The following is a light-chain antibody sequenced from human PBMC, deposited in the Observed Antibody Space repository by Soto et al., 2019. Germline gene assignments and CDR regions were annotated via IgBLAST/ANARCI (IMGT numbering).Light chain of an antibody. Sequence: EIVITHSPATLSVSPGEGATLSCSASQSISSYLNWYQQKPGKAPKLLIYAASSLQSGVPSRFSGSGSGTDFTLTISSLQPEDFATYYCQQSHSTPITFGQGTRLEIK. V-gene: IGKV1-39*01. CDR3: QQSHSTPIT. CDR1: QSISSY. J-gene: IGKJ5*01. CDR2: AAS.